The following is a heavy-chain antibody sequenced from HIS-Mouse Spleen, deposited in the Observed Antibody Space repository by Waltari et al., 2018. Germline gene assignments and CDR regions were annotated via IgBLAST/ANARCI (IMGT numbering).Heavy chain of an antibody. Sequence: QVQLQESGPGLVKPSEPLSLTCTVSGGSISSYSWSWIRQPPGKGLEWIGYYSGSTNYNPSLKSRVTISVDTSKNQFSLKLSSVTAADTAVYYCARASRDLLLPRYFDLWGRGTLVTVSS. V-gene: IGHV4-59*01. CDR2: YYSGST. CDR1: GGSISSYS. CDR3: ARASRDLLLPRYFDL. J-gene: IGHJ2*01.